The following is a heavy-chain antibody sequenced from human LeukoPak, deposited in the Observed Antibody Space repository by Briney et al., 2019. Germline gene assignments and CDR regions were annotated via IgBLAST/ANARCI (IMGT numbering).Heavy chain of an antibody. CDR1: GGSFSGYY. CDR3: ARGLTYYYMDV. CDR2: INHSGST. Sequence: SETLSLTCAVYGGSFSGYYWSWIRQPPGKGLEWIGEINHSGSTNYNPSLKSRVTISVDTSKNQLSLKLSSVTAADTAVYYCARGLTYYYMDVWGKGTTVTVSS. V-gene: IGHV4-34*01. J-gene: IGHJ6*03.